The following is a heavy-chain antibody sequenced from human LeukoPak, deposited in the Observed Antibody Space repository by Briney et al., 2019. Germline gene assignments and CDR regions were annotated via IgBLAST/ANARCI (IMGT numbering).Heavy chain of an antibody. CDR2: MSYSGNT. V-gene: IGHV4-59*08. Sequence: PETLSLTCTVSGVSINSYYWSWIRQSPGRGLEWIGYMSYSGNTNYNPSLESRVTISVDTSKNQFSLKLTSLTAADTAVYYCASNGGSWSRDPWARGPLDAVSS. J-gene: IGHJ5*02. CDR3: ASNGGSWSRDP. D-gene: IGHD2-15*01. CDR1: GVSINSYY.